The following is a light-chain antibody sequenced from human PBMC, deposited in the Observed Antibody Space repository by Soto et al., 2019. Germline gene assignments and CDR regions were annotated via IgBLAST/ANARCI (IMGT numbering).Light chain of an antibody. CDR1: QDISNY. CDR3: QQYDNLPGT. V-gene: IGKV1-33*01. Sequence: DIQMTQSPSSLSASVGDRVTITCQASQDISNYLNWYQQKPGKAPKLLIYDASNLETGVPSRFSGSGSGTDLTFTISSLQPEDIATYYCQQYDNLPGTFGQGTKVEIK. J-gene: IGKJ1*01. CDR2: DAS.